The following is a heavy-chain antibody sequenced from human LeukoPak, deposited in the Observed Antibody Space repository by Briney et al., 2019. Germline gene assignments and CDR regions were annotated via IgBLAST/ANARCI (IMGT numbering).Heavy chain of an antibody. D-gene: IGHD6-13*01. V-gene: IGHV3-33*01. J-gene: IGHJ6*03. Sequence: GGSLRLSCAASGFTFSSYGMHWVRQAPGKGLEWVAVIWYDGSNKYYADSVKGRFTISRDNSKNTLYLQMNSLRAEDTAVYYCARGYGSSWYSWNYYYYMDVWGKGTTVTVSS. CDR2: IWYDGSNK. CDR1: GFTFSSYG. CDR3: ARGYGSSWYSWNYYYYMDV.